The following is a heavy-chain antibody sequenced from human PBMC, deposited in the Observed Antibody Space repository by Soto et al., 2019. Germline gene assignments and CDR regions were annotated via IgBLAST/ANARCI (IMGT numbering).Heavy chain of an antibody. V-gene: IGHV1-46*03. Sequence: ASVKVSCKASRYTFTRYYMHWVRQAPGQGLEWMGIINPSGGSTSYAQKFQGRVTMTRDTSTSTVYMELSSLRSEDTAVYYCARAYNFWSGYLAAFDIWGQGTMVTVSS. J-gene: IGHJ3*02. CDR3: ARAYNFWSGYLAAFDI. CDR1: RYTFTRYY. CDR2: INPSGGST. D-gene: IGHD3-3*01.